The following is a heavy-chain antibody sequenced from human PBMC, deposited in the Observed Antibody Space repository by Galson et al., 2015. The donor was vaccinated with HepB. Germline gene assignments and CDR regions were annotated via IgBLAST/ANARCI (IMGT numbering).Heavy chain of an antibody. CDR1: GFTFSSYA. CDR2: ISGSGGST. CDR3: AKDWFTRGDYYYGMDV. Sequence: SLRLSCAASGFTFSSYAMSWVRQAPGKGLEWVSAISGSGGSTYYADSVKGRFTISRDNSKNTLYLQMNSLRAEDTAVYYCAKDWFTRGDYYYGMDVWGQGTTVTVSS. V-gene: IGHV3-23*01. J-gene: IGHJ6*02. D-gene: IGHD3-10*01.